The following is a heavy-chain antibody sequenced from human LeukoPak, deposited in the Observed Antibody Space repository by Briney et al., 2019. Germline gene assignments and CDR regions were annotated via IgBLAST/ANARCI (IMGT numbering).Heavy chain of an antibody. Sequence: ASVKVSCKASGYTFTSYGISWVRQAPGQGLEWMGWISAYNGNTNYAQKFQGRVTMTRDTSISTAYMELSRLRSDDTAVYYCARWRGRYYYDSSGAHQYYYYMDVWGKGTTVTISS. V-gene: IGHV1-18*01. CDR1: GYTFTSYG. CDR3: ARWRGRYYYDSSGAHQYYYYMDV. CDR2: ISAYNGNT. D-gene: IGHD3-22*01. J-gene: IGHJ6*03.